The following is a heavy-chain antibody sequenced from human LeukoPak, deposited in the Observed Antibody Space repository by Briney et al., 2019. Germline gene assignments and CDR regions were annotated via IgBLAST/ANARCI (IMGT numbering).Heavy chain of an antibody. D-gene: IGHD1-20*01. V-gene: IGHV3-7*01. CDR3: AREYNWNQGAFDI. Sequence: PGGSLRLSCAASGFTFSSYWMSWVRQAPGKGLEWVANIKQDGSEKYYVDSVKGRFSISRDNAKNSLYLQMNSLRAEDTAVYYCAREYNWNQGAFDIWGQGTMVTVSS. CDR2: IKQDGSEK. J-gene: IGHJ3*02. CDR1: GFTFSSYW.